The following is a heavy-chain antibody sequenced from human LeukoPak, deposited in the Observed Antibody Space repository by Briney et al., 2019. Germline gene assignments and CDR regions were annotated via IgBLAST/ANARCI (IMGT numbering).Heavy chain of an antibody. D-gene: IGHD3-3*01. V-gene: IGHV3-21*01. CDR1: GFTFSSYS. CDR3: AREADYDFWSGYYAFDI. J-gene: IGHJ3*02. Sequence: GGSLRLSCAASGFTFSSYSMDWVRQAPGKGLEWVSSISSSSYIYYADSVKGRFTISRDNAKNSLYLQMNSLRAEDTAVYYRAREADYDFWSGYYAFDIWGQGTMVTVSS. CDR2: ISSSSYI.